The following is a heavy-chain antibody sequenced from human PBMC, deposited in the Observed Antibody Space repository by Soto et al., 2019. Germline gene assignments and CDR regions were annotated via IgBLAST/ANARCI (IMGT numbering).Heavy chain of an antibody. V-gene: IGHV4-4*02. D-gene: IGHD4-17*01. Sequence: QVQLQESGPGLVKPSGTLSLTCAVSSGSISSSNWWSWVRQPPGKGLEWIGEIYHSGSTNYNPSLKSRVTISVDKSKNQFSLKLSSVTAADTAVYYCAREERDYGDYGRAGGWFDPWGQGTLVTVSS. J-gene: IGHJ5*02. CDR3: AREERDYGDYGRAGGWFDP. CDR1: SGSISSSNW. CDR2: IYHSGST.